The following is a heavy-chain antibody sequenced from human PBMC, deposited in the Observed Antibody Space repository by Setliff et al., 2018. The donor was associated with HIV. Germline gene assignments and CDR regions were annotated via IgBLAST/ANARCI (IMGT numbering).Heavy chain of an antibody. CDR2: MSYSGST. CDR3: ARATYTLQFLKWSPDSSLYYYYMDV. D-gene: IGHD3-3*01. V-gene: IGHV4-31*03. Sequence: SETLSLTCTVSNGSISNSAYYWGWSRQPPGKALEWIGYMSYSGSTFYKSSLKSRFTMSIDTSKNQFSLMLSPVTAADTAVYYCARATYTLQFLKWSPDSSLYYYYMDVWGKGTTVTVSS. CDR1: NGSISNSAYY. J-gene: IGHJ6*03.